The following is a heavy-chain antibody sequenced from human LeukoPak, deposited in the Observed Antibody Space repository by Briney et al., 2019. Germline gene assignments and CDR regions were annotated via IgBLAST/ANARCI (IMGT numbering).Heavy chain of an antibody. CDR2: IDWDDDK. J-gene: IGHJ5*02. V-gene: IGHV2-70*01. CDR1: GGSFSGYY. CDR3: ARTMGRSTWFDP. D-gene: IGHD1-26*01. Sequence: TLSLTCAVYGGSFSGYYWSWIRQPPGKALEWLALIDWDDDKYYSTSLKTRLTISKDTSKNQVVLTMTNMDPVDTATYYCARTMGRSTWFDPWGQGTLVTVSS.